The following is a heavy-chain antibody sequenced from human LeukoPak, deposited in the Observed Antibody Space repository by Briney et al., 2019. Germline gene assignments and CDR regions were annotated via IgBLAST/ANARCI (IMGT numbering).Heavy chain of an antibody. V-gene: IGHV3-23*01. D-gene: IGHD3-10*01. J-gene: IGHJ4*02. CDR1: GFTFSSYA. CDR3: AKSRITLTEGYFDS. Sequence: GGSLRLSCAASGFTFSSYAMSWVRQAPGKGLEWVSSISASGGSTYYADSVKGRFTISRDTSKNTLYLQMNSLRADDTAVYYCAKSRITLTEGYFDSWGQGTLVTVSS. CDR2: ISASGGST.